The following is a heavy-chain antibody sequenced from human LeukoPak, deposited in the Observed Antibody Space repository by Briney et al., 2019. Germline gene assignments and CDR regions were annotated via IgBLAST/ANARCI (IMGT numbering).Heavy chain of an antibody. D-gene: IGHD3-10*01. CDR2: FYYTGST. V-gene: IGHV4-39*01. J-gene: IGHJ4*02. Sequence: PSETLSLTCIVSGGSISSSGYYWDWIRQPPGKGLEWIGNFYYTGSTYYNPSLKSRITISVDTSKNQFSLKLRSVTAADTAVYYCARQGEREYFDYWGQGTLVTVSS. CDR1: GGSISSSGYY. CDR3: ARQGEREYFDY.